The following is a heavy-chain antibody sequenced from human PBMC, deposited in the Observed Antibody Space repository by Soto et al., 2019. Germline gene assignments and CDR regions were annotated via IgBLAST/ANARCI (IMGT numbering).Heavy chain of an antibody. CDR1: GYSFTNHG. V-gene: IGHV1-18*01. Sequence: GASVKVSCKPSGYSFTNHGISWVRQAPGQGLEWMGRISGYNGNTDYAEKLQGRVTMTTDTSARTAYMELRSLRSDDTAVYYCARALGSGVDNWFGPWGQGTLVTVSS. CDR2: ISGYNGNT. J-gene: IGHJ5*02. CDR3: ARALGSGVDNWFGP. D-gene: IGHD3-3*01.